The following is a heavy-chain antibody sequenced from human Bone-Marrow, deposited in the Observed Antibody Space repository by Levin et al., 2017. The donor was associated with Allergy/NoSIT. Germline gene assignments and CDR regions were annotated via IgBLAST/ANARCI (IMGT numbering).Heavy chain of an antibody. CDR3: AGYDTSGYHSPFDY. D-gene: IGHD3-22*01. CDR1: GLIFSNYA. V-gene: IGHV3-23*01. CDR2: ISGSGSNT. Sequence: PGESLKISCAASGLIFSNYAMNWVRQAPGKGLEWVSQISGSGSNTHYADSVRGRFTSSRDNSNNTVYLQMNSLRADDTAVYYCAGYDTSGYHSPFDYWGQGTLVTVSS. J-gene: IGHJ4*02.